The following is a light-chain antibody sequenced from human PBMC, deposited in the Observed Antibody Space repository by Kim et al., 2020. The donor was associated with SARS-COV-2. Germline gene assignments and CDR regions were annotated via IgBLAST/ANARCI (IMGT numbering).Light chain of an antibody. J-gene: IGLJ2*01. CDR1: SSDVGGYNN. CDR2: EVS. CDR3: SSYAGSNNLV. Sequence: GPAATISCTGTSSDVGGYNNVSWYQQHPGKAPKLMIYEVSKRPSGVPDRFSGSKSGNTASLTVSGLQAEDEADYYCSSYAGSNNLVFGGGTQLTVL. V-gene: IGLV2-8*01.